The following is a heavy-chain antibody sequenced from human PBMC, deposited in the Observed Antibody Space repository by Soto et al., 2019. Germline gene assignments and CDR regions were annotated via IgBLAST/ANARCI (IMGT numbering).Heavy chain of an antibody. D-gene: IGHD3-3*01. V-gene: IGHV1-69*13. Sequence: GASVKVSCQPSGGTFSSYAISWVRQAPGQGLEWMGGIIPIFGTANYAQKFQGRVTITADESTSTAYMELSSLRSEDTAVYDCASKGYDFWSGYYRHYGMDVWGQGTTVTVSS. CDR3: ASKGYDFWSGYYRHYGMDV. CDR1: GGTFSSYA. J-gene: IGHJ6*02. CDR2: IIPIFGTA.